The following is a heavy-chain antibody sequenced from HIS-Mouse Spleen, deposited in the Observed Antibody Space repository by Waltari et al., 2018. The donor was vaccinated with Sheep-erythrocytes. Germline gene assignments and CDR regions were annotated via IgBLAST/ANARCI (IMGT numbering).Heavy chain of an antibody. D-gene: IGHD2-15*01. Sequence: QVQLPQLGAGLLKPSETLSLTCAVYGGSFSGYSWSWIRQPPGKGLEWIGEINHSGSTNYNPSLKSRVTISVDTSKNQFSLKLSSVTAADTAVYYCARGYGGNTRGAFDIWGQGTMVTVSS. V-gene: IGHV4-34*01. CDR2: INHSGST. CDR3: ARGYGGNTRGAFDI. CDR1: GGSFSGYS. J-gene: IGHJ3*02.